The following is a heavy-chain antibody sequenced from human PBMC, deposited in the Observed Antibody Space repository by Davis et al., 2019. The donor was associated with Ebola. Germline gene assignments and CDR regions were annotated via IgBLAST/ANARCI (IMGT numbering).Heavy chain of an antibody. CDR3: ARDRVITMVRNYYYYGMDV. CDR1: GFTFSNYA. Sequence: GGSLRLSCAASGFTFSNYAMSWVRQAPGKGLEWVSVISGSGTVTYYAVSVKGRFTISRDNSKNTLYLQMNSLRAEDTAVYYCARDRVITMVRNYYYYGMDVWGKGTTVTVSS. D-gene: IGHD3-10*01. J-gene: IGHJ6*04. V-gene: IGHV3-23*01. CDR2: ISGSGTVT.